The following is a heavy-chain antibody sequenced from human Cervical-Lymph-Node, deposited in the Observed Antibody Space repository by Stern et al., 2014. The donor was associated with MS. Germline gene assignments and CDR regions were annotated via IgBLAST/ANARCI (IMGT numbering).Heavy chain of an antibody. CDR1: GGSVSSTNW. Sequence: QLQLQESGPGVVKPSGTLSLTCAASGGSVSSTNWWSWVRQSPGKGLEWIGNIYHSGAFTYRPSLRYRFAISLANSKTHLPLHLTPVTAADTAVYYCARERQQYCNSEGCSYWYFDLWGRGTLVTVSS. D-gene: IGHD2/OR15-2a*01. V-gene: IGHV4-4*02. CDR3: ARERQQYCNSEGCSYWYFDL. CDR2: IYHSGAF. J-gene: IGHJ2*01.